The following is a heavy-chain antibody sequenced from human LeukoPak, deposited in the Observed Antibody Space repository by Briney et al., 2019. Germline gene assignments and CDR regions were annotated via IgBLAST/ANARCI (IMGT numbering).Heavy chain of an antibody. V-gene: IGHV3-15*01. CDR3: TTGPYDYGSGTYYH. J-gene: IGHJ4*02. CDR2: IKSKTDGGTT. D-gene: IGHD3-10*01. CDR1: GFTFSNAW. Sequence: GGSLRLSCAASGFTFSNAWMSWVRQAPGKGLEWVGRIKSKTDGGTTDYAAPVKGRFTISRDDSKNALYVQMNSLKTEDTAVYYCTTGPYDYGSGTYYHWGQGTLVTVSS.